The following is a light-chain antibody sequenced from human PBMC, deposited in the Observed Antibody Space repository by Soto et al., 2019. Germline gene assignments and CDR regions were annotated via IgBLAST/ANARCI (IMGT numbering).Light chain of an antibody. CDR2: AAS. CDR3: QQSYRSPYT. Sequence: IQLTQSPSSLSASVGDRVTLTCRASQSINIYLNWYQQKPGKAPTLLIYAASSLHIGVPSRFSGGGSRTDFTLTISSLQTEDFATYYCQQSYRSPYTFGQGTKLEI. CDR1: QSINIY. V-gene: IGKV1-39*01. J-gene: IGKJ2*01.